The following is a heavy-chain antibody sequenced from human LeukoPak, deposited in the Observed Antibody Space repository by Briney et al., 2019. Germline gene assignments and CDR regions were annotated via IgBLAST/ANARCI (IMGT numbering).Heavy chain of an antibody. J-gene: IGHJ3*02. CDR3: AREGGDAFDI. V-gene: IGHV3-21*01. CDR1: GFTFTTHS. D-gene: IGHD3-16*01. Sequence: GSLRLSCAASGFTFTTHSFNWLRRAPGKGLEWVASISSTNTYIKYADSVKGRFTISRDNTKNSVFLQMNSLTGEDTAVYYCAREGGDAFDIWGQGTMVTVSS. CDR2: ISSTNTYI.